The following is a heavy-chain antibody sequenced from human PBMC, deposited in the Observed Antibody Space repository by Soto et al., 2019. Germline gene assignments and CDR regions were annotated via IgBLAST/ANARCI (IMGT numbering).Heavy chain of an antibody. CDR3: STGGFTMTRGVNPADFDF. CDR2: ISSRSTYI. CDR1: GFTFSDTS. D-gene: IGHD3-10*01. J-gene: IGHJ4*02. V-gene: IGHV3-21*01. Sequence: GGSLRLSCAGTGFTFSDTSMNWVRQAPGKGLEWVASISSRSTYIYYGDPMKGRFSISRDNGKNSLFLQMNSLRAEDTAVYYWSTGGFTMTRGVNPADFDFWGQGTLVTVSS.